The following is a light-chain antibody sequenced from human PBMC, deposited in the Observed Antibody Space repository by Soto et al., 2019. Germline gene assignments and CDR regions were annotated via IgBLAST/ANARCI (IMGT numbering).Light chain of an antibody. V-gene: IGLV3-21*04. CDR3: QVWDDSRDHVL. Sequence: SYELTQPLSVSVAPGKTAKITCGGNNIEGKAVHWYQQRPGQAPVLVISFDTDRPSGIPERFSGSNSGNTATLTISTVEAGDEADYYCQVWDDSRDHVLFGGGTQLTVL. CDR1: NIEGKA. CDR2: FDT. J-gene: IGLJ2*01.